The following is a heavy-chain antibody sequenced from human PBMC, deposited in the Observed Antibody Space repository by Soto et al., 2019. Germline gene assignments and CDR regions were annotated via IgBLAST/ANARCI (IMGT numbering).Heavy chain of an antibody. J-gene: IGHJ5*02. Sequence: ASVKVSCKASGYTFTSYGISWVRQAPGQGLEWMGWISAYNGNTNYAQKLQGRVTMTTDTSTSTAYMELRSLRSDDTAVYYCARDGAIYCSGGSCYAHYNWFEPWGQGTLVTVSS. CDR1: GYTFTSYG. D-gene: IGHD2-15*01. CDR3: ARDGAIYCSGGSCYAHYNWFEP. V-gene: IGHV1-18*01. CDR2: ISAYNGNT.